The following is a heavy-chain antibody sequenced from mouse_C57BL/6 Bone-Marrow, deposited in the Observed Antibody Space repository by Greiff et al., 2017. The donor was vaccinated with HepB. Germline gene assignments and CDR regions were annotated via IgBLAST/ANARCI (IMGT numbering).Heavy chain of an antibody. Sequence: VQLQESGPGLVAPSQSLSITCTVSGFSLTSYGVSWVRQPPGKGLEWLGVIWGDGSTNYQSALISRLSISKDISKSQVFCKLNSLQTDDTATYYCAKRGDDYYGSPSYWYFDVWGTGTTVTVSS. V-gene: IGHV2-3*01. CDR1: GFSLTSYG. CDR3: AKRGDDYYGSPSYWYFDV. D-gene: IGHD1-1*01. CDR2: IWGDGST. J-gene: IGHJ1*03.